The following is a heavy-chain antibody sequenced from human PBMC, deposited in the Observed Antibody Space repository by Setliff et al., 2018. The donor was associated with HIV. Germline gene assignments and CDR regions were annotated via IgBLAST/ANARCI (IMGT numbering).Heavy chain of an antibody. Sequence: GGSLRLSCAASGFTFTFSTYTMNWVRQAPGKGLERVSSINGDSTFIYYADSVRGRFTISRDNAKNTVYLQLTSLRAEDTAVYYCARGPQYNFWGGYLGLWGQGTLVTVSS. D-gene: IGHD3-3*01. J-gene: IGHJ4*02. V-gene: IGHV3-21*01. CDR3: ARGPQYNFWGGYLGL. CDR1: GFTFTFSTYT. CDR2: INGDSTFI.